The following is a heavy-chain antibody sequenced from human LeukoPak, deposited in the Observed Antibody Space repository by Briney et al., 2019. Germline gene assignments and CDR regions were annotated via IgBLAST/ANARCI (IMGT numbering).Heavy chain of an antibody. J-gene: IGHJ4*02. D-gene: IGHD3-22*01. CDR1: GFTFSNYS. CDR2: ISSGSSAI. CDR3: ARGGSHYYDSMDY. V-gene: IGHV3-48*01. Sequence: QSGGSLRLSCAASGFTFSNYSVNWVRQAPGKGLEWVSYISSGSSAIYYADSVKGRFTFSRDNAKNSLYLQMNSLRAEDTAVYYCARGGSHYYDSMDYWGQGTLVTVSS.